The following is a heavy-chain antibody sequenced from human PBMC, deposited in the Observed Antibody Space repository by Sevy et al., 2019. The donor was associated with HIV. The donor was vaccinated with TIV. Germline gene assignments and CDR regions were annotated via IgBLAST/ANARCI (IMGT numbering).Heavy chain of an antibody. CDR2: ISGAADRT. Sequence: GGSLRLSCAASGFIFGNYAMNWVRQAPGKGLEWISSISGAADRTHYADSVKGRFTISSDSSKNTLYLQMTSLRVEDTAVYYCVKASDPVDYYDSARPLGYLGQGTLVTVSS. J-gene: IGHJ4*02. CDR3: VKASDPVDYYDSARPLGY. CDR1: GFIFGNYA. D-gene: IGHD3-22*01. V-gene: IGHV3-23*01.